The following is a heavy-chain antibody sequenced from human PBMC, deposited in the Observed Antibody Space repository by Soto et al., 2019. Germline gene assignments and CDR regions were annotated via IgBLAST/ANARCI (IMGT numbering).Heavy chain of an antibody. D-gene: IGHD1-26*01. J-gene: IGHJ4*02. Sequence: QVQLVESGGGVVQPGRSLRLSCAASGFTFSSYGMHWVRQAPGKGLEWVAVISYEGSNKYYADSVKGRFTISRDNSKNTLYLQMNSLRAEDTAVYYCAKDPRLWGVGATTVLHYFDYWGQGTLVTVSS. V-gene: IGHV3-30*18. CDR2: ISYEGSNK. CDR3: AKDPRLWGVGATTVLHYFDY. CDR1: GFTFSSYG.